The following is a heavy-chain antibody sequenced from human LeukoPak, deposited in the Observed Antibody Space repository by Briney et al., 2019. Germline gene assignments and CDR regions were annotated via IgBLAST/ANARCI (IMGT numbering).Heavy chain of an antibody. CDR2: IIPIFGTA. V-gene: IGHV1-69*05. D-gene: IGHD4-23*01. J-gene: IGHJ3*02. Sequence: GASVKVSCKASGYTFTSYGISWVRQAPGQGLEWMGGIIPIFGTANYAQKFQGRVTITTDESTSTAYMELSSLRSEDTAVYYCAREVSGGNSEVAFDIWGQGTMVTVSS. CDR1: GYTFTSYG. CDR3: AREVSGGNSEVAFDI.